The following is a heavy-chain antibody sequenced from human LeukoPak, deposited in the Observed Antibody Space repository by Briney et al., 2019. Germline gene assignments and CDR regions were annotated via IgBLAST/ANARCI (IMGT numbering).Heavy chain of an antibody. Sequence: FQGRVTMTTDTSTSTAYMELRSLRSDDTAVYYCAREPYSSGWYGSSFDPWGQGTLVTVSS. V-gene: IGHV1-18*01. CDR3: AREPYSSGWYGSSFDP. D-gene: IGHD6-19*01. J-gene: IGHJ5*02.